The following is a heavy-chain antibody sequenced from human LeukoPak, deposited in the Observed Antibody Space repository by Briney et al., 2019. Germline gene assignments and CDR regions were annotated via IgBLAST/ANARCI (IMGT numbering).Heavy chain of an antibody. CDR1: GGTFSSYA. Sequence: SVKVSCKASGGTFSSYAISWVRQAPGQGLGWMGGIIPIFGTANYAQKFQGRVTITADESTSTAYMELSSLRSEDTAVYYCARLGGITMVRGVIRDYYYYYGMDVWGKGTTVTVSS. J-gene: IGHJ6*04. D-gene: IGHD3-10*01. V-gene: IGHV1-69*13. CDR2: IIPIFGTA. CDR3: ARLGGITMVRGVIRDYYYYYGMDV.